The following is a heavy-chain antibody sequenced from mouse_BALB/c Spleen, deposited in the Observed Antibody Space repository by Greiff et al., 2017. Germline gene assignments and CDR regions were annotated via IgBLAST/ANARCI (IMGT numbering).Heavy chain of an antibody. CDR2: ISYSGST. J-gene: IGHJ1*01. CDR3: ARMIYYGNYWYFDV. V-gene: IGHV3-2*02. D-gene: IGHD2-1*01. Sequence: EVHLVESGPGLVKPSQSLSLTCTVTGYSITSDYAWNWIRQFPGNKLEWMGYISYSGSTSYNPSLKSRISITRDTSKNQFFLQLNSVTTEDTATYYCARMIYYGNYWYFDVWGAGTTVTVSS. CDR1: GYSITSDYA.